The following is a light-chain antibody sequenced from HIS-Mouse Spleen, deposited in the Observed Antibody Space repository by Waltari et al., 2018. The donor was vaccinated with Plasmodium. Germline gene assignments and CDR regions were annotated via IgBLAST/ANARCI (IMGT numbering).Light chain of an antibody. CDR2: KVS. V-gene: IGKV2-30*01. CDR3: MQGTHWPWT. CDR1: QSLVYSAGTTY. J-gene: IGKJ1*01. Sequence: DVVMTQSPLSLPVTLGQPASISCRSSQSLVYSAGTTYLNWFQQRPGQSPRRLIYKVSNRDSGVPDRFSGSGSGTDFTLKISRVEAEDVGVYYCMQGTHWPWTFGQGTKVEIK.